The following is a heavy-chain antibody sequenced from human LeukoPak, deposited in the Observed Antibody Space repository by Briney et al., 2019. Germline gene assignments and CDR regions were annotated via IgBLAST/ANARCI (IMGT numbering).Heavy chain of an antibody. Sequence: GSVTVSCKASGYTFTGYYMHWVRQAPGQGLAGMGMINPSGDSTTYAPMFQDIVTMTRDTSTSTVYLELSSLISEATAVYYCARTAARQDAFNIWGQGTMVTVSS. CDR2: INPSGDST. J-gene: IGHJ3*02. CDR1: GYTFTGYY. V-gene: IGHV1-46*01. CDR3: ARTAARQDAFNI. D-gene: IGHD6-25*01.